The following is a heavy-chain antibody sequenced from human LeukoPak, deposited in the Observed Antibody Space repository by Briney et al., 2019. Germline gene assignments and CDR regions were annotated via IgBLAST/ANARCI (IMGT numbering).Heavy chain of an antibody. CDR2: IYYSGST. CDR1: GGSINYYY. J-gene: IGHJ4*02. V-gene: IGHV4-59*06. Sequence: SETLSLTCTVSGGSINYYYWMWIRQPPGKGLEWIGYIYYSGSTYYNPSLKSRVTISVDTSKNQFSLKLSSVTAADTAVYYCARSTGFSVDYWGQGTLVTVSS. D-gene: IGHD3-10*01. CDR3: ARSTGFSVDY.